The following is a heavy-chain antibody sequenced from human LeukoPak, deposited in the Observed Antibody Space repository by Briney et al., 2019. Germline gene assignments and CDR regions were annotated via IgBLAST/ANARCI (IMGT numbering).Heavy chain of an antibody. CDR2: FSSIGYKT. CDR3: AKRGGSAGTGFDY. V-gene: IGHV3-23*01. J-gene: IGHJ4*02. Sequence: PVGSLRLSSAASRVSFSNFAMHLVRQAPGEGLQWVSIFSSIGYKTYSSGSVMGRFTIPRDDSKNTVYLQMNSLRVDDTALCYCAKRGGSAGTGFDYWGQGTLVTVSS. D-gene: IGHD6-13*01. CDR1: RVSFSNFA.